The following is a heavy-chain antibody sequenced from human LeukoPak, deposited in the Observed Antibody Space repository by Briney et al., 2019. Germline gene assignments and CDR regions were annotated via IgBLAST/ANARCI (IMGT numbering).Heavy chain of an antibody. J-gene: IGHJ5*02. CDR3: AREPAHCTNGVCYSSWFDP. CDR2: INSDGSST. CDR1: GFTFSSYW. D-gene: IGHD2-8*01. Sequence: PGGSLRLSCAASGFTFSSYWMHWVRQAPGKGLVWVSRINSDGSSTSYADSVKGRFTISRDNAKNTLYLQMNSPRAEDTAVYYCAREPAHCTNGVCYSSWFDPWGQGTLVTVSS. V-gene: IGHV3-74*01.